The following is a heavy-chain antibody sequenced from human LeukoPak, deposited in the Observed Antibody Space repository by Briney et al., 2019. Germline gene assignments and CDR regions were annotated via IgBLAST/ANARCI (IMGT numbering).Heavy chain of an antibody. CDR2: IYYSGST. CDR1: GGSISSSSYY. J-gene: IGHJ6*03. Sequence: SETLSLTCTVSGGSISSSSYYWGWIRQPPGEGLEWIGSIYYSGSTYYNPSLKSRVTISVDTSKNQFSLKLSSVTAADTAVYYCARSYYDSSGYFGGYHYYYMDVWGKGTTVTVSS. V-gene: IGHV4-39*07. D-gene: IGHD3-22*01. CDR3: ARSYYDSSGYFGGYHYYYMDV.